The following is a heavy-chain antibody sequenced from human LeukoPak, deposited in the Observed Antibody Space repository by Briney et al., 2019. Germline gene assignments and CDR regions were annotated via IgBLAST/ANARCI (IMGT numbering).Heavy chain of an antibody. CDR2: IKTDGSST. Sequence: QTGGSLRLSCAGSGDSWIHWVRQVPGKGLVWVSRIKTDGSSTSYADSVKGRFTISNDNAENTLYLQMNSLRAEDTAVYYCARGDGVIMNYWGQGTLVTVSS. CDR1: GDSW. D-gene: IGHD3-10*01. J-gene: IGHJ4*02. V-gene: IGHV3-74*01. CDR3: ARGDGVIMNY.